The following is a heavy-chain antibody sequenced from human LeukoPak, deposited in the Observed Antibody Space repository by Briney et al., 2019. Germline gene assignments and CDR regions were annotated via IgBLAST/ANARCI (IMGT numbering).Heavy chain of an antibody. CDR2: ICYSGRA. V-gene: IGHV4-39*02. Sequence: HPSETLSLTCTVPGGSISSSNYFWGWIRQPLGKALEWIGSICYSGRAYYNQSLKSRVSISVDTSNKHFSLRLSSVTAADTAVYFCARGYFDGALPRYFDLWGRGTLLTVSS. J-gene: IGHJ2*01. CDR1: GGSISSSNYF. D-gene: IGHD4/OR15-4a*01. CDR3: ARGYFDGALPRYFDL.